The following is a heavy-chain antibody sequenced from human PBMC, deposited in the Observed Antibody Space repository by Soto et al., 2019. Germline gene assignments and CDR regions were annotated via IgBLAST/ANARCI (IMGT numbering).Heavy chain of an antibody. J-gene: IGHJ4*02. CDR1: GGTFSSYT. V-gene: IGHV1-69*02. CDR3: ARYCSGGSCYSDPLFDY. Sequence: SVKVSCKASGGTFSSYTISWVRQAPGQGLEWMGRIIPILGIANYAQKFQGRVTITADKSTSTAYMELSSLRSEDTAVYYCARYCSGGSCYSDPLFDYWGQGTLVTVSS. CDR2: IIPILGIA. D-gene: IGHD2-15*01.